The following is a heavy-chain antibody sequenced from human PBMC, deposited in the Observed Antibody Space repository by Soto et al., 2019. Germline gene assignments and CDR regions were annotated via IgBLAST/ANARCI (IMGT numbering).Heavy chain of an antibody. CDR1: GFTFSSYG. CDR3: AKESHIGAAAGQYSYYGMDV. J-gene: IGHJ6*02. Sequence: PGGSLRLSCAASGFTFSSYGMHWVRQAPGKGLEWVAVISYDGSNKYYADSVKGRFTISRDNSKNTLYLQMNSLRAEDTAVYYCAKESHIGAAAGQYSYYGMDVWGQGNTVTVSS. CDR2: ISYDGSNK. V-gene: IGHV3-30*18. D-gene: IGHD6-13*01.